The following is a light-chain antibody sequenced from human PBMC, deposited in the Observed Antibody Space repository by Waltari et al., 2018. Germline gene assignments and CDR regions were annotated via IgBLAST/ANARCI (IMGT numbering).Light chain of an antibody. CDR3: AAWDDSLNGVM. Sequence: QSVLTQPPSASGTPALRVTISCSRSTPNIGGHSVNSYQQFPGTSPKLLIFTNNQRPSGVPDRFSGSKSDTSASLAIRGLQSDDEADYYCAAWDDSLNGVMFGGGTKLTVL. CDR1: TPNIGGHS. V-gene: IGLV1-44*01. J-gene: IGLJ3*02. CDR2: TNN.